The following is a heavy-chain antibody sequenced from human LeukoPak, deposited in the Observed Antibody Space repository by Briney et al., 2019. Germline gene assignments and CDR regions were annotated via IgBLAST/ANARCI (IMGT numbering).Heavy chain of an antibody. Sequence: SETLSLTCAVSGYSISSGYYWGWIRQPPGKGLEWIGSIYHSGSTYYNPSLKSRVTISVDTSKNQFSLKLSSVTAADTAVYYCVRQRYDFWSGPNYFDYWGQGTLVTVSS. CDR3: VRQRYDFWSGPNYFDY. J-gene: IGHJ4*02. V-gene: IGHV4-38-2*01. CDR2: IYHSGST. D-gene: IGHD3-3*01. CDR1: GYSISSGYY.